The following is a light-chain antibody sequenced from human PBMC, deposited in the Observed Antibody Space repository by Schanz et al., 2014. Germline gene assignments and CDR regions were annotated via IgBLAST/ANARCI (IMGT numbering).Light chain of an antibody. CDR2: GAS. CDR3: QQYGSL. CDR1: HGIRGN. Sequence: EIVLTQSPGTLSLSPGETATLSCWASHGIRGNLAWYQQKPGQAPRLLIYGASSRATGIPDRFSGSGSGTDFTLTISRLEPEDFAVYYCQQYGSLFGGGTKVEIK. V-gene: IGKV3-20*01. J-gene: IGKJ4*01.